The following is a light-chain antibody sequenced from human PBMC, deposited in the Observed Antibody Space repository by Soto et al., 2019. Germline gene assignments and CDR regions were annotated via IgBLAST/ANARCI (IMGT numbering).Light chain of an antibody. V-gene: IGKV1-39*01. Sequence: DIQMTQSPSSLSASVGDRVTISCRASQNIGSYLNWYQQKPGKAHKLLIYAASSLQSGVPSRLSGSGSGTDFTLIISSLQPENFATYYFQQSFNTVLAFGPGTKVDVK. CDR2: AAS. CDR1: QNIGSY. CDR3: QQSFNTVLA. J-gene: IGKJ3*01.